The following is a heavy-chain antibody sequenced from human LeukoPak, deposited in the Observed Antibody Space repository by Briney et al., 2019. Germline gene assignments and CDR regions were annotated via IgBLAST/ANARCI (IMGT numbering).Heavy chain of an antibody. J-gene: IGHJ5*02. CDR3: ARYNDYYDSSGYYAWFDP. CDR1: GGSISSYY. V-gene: IGHV4-59*08. CDR2: IYYSGST. Sequence: SETLSLTCTVSGGSISSYYWSWIRQPPGKGLEWIWYIYYSGSTNYNPSLKSRVTISVDTSKNQFSLKLSSVTAADTAVYYCARYNDYYDSSGYYAWFDPWGQGTLVTVSS. D-gene: IGHD3-22*01.